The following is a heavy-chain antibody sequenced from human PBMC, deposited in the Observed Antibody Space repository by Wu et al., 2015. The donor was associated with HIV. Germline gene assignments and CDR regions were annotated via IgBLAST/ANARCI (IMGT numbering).Heavy chain of an antibody. V-gene: IGHV1-18*01. CDR1: GYAFKTYG. J-gene: IGHJ5*02. CDR2: ISGYNGNT. CDR3: VRDSTEDRPNWFDP. Sequence: QVQLVQSGAEVKKSGASLKVSCKSSGYAFKTYGISWLRQAPGQGLEWMGWISGYNGNTNYAQNLQGGVTMTTDTSTNTVYMELRSLRSDDTAVYYCVRDSTEDRPNWFDPWGQGTLVIVSS. D-gene: IGHD6-6*01.